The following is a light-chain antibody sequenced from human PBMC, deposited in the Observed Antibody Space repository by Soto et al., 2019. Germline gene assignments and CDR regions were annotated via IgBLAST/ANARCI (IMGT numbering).Light chain of an antibody. V-gene: IGKV3-11*01. CDR3: QQRSNWPRLT. Sequence: EIVWTQSPATLSLSPGERATLSCRASQSVSSYLAWYQQKPGHAPRLLIYDASNRATDIPARFSGSGSGTDFPLTISSLEPEDFAVYYCQQRSNWPRLTFGGGTKLEIK. J-gene: IGKJ4*01. CDR2: DAS. CDR1: QSVSSY.